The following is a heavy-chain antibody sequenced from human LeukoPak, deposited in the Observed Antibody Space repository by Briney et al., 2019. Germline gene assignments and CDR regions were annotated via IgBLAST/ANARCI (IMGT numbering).Heavy chain of an antibody. CDR3: ARDITMVRGVIRWGTCGY. J-gene: IGHJ4*02. CDR2: MYHSGST. D-gene: IGHD3-10*01. Sequence: SETLSLTCTVSGGSISSYYWGWIRQPPGKGLEWIGSMYHSGSTYYNPSLQSRVTISVDTSKNQFSLKLSSVTAADTAVYYCARDITMVRGVIRWGTCGYWGQGTLVTVSS. CDR1: GGSISSYY. V-gene: IGHV4-38-2*02.